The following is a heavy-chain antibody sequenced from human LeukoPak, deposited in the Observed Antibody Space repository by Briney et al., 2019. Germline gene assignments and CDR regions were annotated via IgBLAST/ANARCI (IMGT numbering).Heavy chain of an antibody. V-gene: IGHV3-53*01. D-gene: IGHD4-17*01. CDR1: GFTLSSNY. Sequence: GGSLRLSCVASGFTLSSNYMSWVRQAPGKGLEWVSVIYSGGSTYYPDSVKGRFTISRDNSKNTLYLQKNSMRAEDTAVYYCGRDDYGVYGFDYWGQGTLVTVSS. CDR3: GRDDYGVYGFDY. J-gene: IGHJ4*02. CDR2: IYSGGST.